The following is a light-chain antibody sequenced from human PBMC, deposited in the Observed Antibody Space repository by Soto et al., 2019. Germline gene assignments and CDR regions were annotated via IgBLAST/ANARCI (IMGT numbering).Light chain of an antibody. CDR1: SGHSSYI. Sequence: QSVLTQSSSASASLGSSVKLTCTLSSGHSSYIIAWHQHQPGKAPRYLMKLEGIGSYNKGSGVPDRFSGSSSGADRYLTVSNLQFEDEADYYCETWGSNTHTVFGGGTQLTVL. V-gene: IGLV4-60*02. CDR3: ETWGSNTHTV. J-gene: IGLJ3*02. CDR2: LEGIGSY.